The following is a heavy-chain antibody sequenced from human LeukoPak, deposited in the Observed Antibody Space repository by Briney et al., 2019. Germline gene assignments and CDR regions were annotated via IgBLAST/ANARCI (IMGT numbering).Heavy chain of an antibody. Sequence: SQTLSLTCTVSGGSINSGSDYWGWIRQPAGKGLEWIGHIYTSGSTNYNPSLQSRVTMSIDTSKNQFSLKLSSVTAADTAVYYCAREGGDCSRTSCYLKNRGLSSHYFYYYMDVWGKGTTVTVSS. V-gene: IGHV4-61*09. D-gene: IGHD2-2*01. CDR3: AREGGDCSRTSCYLKNRGLSSHYFYYYMDV. CDR2: IYTSGST. J-gene: IGHJ6*03. CDR1: GGSINSGSDY.